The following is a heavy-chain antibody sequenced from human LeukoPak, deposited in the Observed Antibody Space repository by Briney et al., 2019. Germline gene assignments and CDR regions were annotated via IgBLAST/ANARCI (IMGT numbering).Heavy chain of an antibody. CDR1: GGSFSGYY. J-gene: IGHJ1*01. CDR2: IYYSGST. CDR3: ARHYGP. V-gene: IGHV4-34*01. D-gene: IGHD3-16*01. Sequence: SETLSLTCAVYGGSFSGYYWSWIRQPPGKGLEWIGSIYYSGSTYYNPSLKSRVAISVDTSKNQFSLKLNSVTATDTAVYYCARHYGPWGQGTLVTVSS.